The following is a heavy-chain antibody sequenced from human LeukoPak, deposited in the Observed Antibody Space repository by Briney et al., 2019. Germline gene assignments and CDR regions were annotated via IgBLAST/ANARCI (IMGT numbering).Heavy chain of an antibody. CDR3: ARRPPDMVAFDY. CDR2: IYCSGST. J-gene: IGHJ4*02. D-gene: IGHD5-18*01. Sequence: PSETLSLTCTVSGGSISSYYWSWIRQPPGKGLEWIGYIYCSGSTNYNPSLKSRVSISVDTSKNQFSLRLRSVTAADTAVYYCARRPPDMVAFDYWGQGTLVTVSS. V-gene: IGHV4-59*01. CDR1: GGSISSYY.